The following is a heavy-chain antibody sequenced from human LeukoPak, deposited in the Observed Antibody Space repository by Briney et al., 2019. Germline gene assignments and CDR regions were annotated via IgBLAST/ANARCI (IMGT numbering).Heavy chain of an antibody. CDR2: IYYSGST. V-gene: IGHV4-39*07. J-gene: IGHJ5*02. CDR3: ARDYYGSGSYSFSNWFDP. Sequence: KPSETLSLTCTVSGGSISSSSYYWGWIRQPPGKGLEWIGSIYYSGSTYYNPSLKSRVTISVDTSKNQFSLKLSSVTAADTAVYYCARDYYGSGSYSFSNWFDPWGQGTLVTVSS. CDR1: GGSISSSSYY. D-gene: IGHD3-10*01.